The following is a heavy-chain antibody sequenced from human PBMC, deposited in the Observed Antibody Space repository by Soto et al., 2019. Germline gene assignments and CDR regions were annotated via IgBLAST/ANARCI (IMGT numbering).Heavy chain of an antibody. CDR2: FGSGGST. CDR3: ATGRGALRENWYFDV. V-gene: IGHV3-23*01. Sequence: EVQLLESGGGLVQPGGSLRLSCAASGFTFSSFAMSWVRQAPGKGLDWVSTFGSGGSTSYADSVKGRFTISRDNSKSTLYLQISSLRTEDTAVYYCATGRGALRENWYFDVWGRGTLVTVSS. D-gene: IGHD3-10*01. CDR1: GFTFSSFA. J-gene: IGHJ2*01.